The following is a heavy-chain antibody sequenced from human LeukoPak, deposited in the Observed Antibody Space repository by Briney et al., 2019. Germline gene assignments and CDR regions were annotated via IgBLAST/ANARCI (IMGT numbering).Heavy chain of an antibody. CDR2: ISYVGST. Sequence: SETLSLTCTVSGGSISSSYWSWVRQPPGKGLEWMGYISYVGSTNSNPSLRSRVTISVDTSKNRSCLKLTSVAAADTAVYYCARGRSGGLVTPDSWGPGTLVTVSS. CDR1: GGSISSSY. CDR3: ARGRSGGLVTPDS. J-gene: IGHJ4*02. D-gene: IGHD2-21*02. V-gene: IGHV4-59*01.